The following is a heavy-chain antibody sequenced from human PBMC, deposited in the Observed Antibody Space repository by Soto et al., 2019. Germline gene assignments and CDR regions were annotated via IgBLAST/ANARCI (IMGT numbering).Heavy chain of an antibody. D-gene: IGHD2-8*01. CDR1: GGCVSNSNYY. J-gene: IGHJ4*02. CDR2: VYYRGRS. V-gene: IGHV4-39*01. Sequence: SETLSLTCTVSGGCVSNSNYYWGWIRQSPGKGLEWIGSVYYRGRSYSKSSVKSRVTISVDTSKNQFSLNLNSVTASDTAVYYCVSQRTSVLTQAYFDYWGPGALVTVSS. CDR3: VSQRTSVLTQAYFDY.